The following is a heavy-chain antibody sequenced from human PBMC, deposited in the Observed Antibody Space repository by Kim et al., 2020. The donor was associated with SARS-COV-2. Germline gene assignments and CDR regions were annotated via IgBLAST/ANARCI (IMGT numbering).Heavy chain of an antibody. J-gene: IGHJ4*02. Sequence: YAQKFQGRVTMTRNTSISTAYMELSSLRSEDTAVYYCARVAPSRVGFFDYWGQGTLVTVSS. D-gene: IGHD6-6*01. V-gene: IGHV1-8*01. CDR3: ARVAPSRVGFFDY.